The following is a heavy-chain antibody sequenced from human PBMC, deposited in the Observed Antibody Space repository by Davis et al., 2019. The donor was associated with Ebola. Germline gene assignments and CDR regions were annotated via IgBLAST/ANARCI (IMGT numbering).Heavy chain of an antibody. CDR3: ARDLVDIVATISYYGMDV. V-gene: IGHV3-23*01. J-gene: IGHJ6*02. CDR1: GFTFSDHA. Sequence: GESLKISCAASGFTFSDHAMTWVRQAPGKGLEWVSSITRGAETTYYADSVKGRFTISRDNSKNTLYLQMNSLRAEDTAVYYCARDLVDIVATISYYGMDVWGQGTTVTVSS. D-gene: IGHD5-12*01. CDR2: ITRGAETT.